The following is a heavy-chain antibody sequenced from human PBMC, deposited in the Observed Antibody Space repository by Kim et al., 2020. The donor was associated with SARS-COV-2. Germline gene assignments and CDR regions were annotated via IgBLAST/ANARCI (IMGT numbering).Heavy chain of an antibody. D-gene: IGHD5-12*01. CDR2: IGTAGDT. J-gene: IGHJ6*02. V-gene: IGHV3-13*01. CDR1: GFTFSSYD. CDR3: ARRGMATMGMDV. Sequence: GGSLRLSCAASGFTFSSYDMHWVRQATGKGLEWVSAIGTAGDTYYPGSVKGRFTISRENAKNSLYLQMNSLRAGDTAVYYCARRGMATMGMDVWGQGTTVTVSS.